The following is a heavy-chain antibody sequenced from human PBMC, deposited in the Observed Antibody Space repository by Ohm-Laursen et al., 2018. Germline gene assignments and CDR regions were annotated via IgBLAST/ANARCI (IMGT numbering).Heavy chain of an antibody. J-gene: IGHJ6*02. CDR1: GFNVGSNY. CDR2: ISSSGSTI. Sequence: SLRLSCAASGFNVGSNYMSWIRQAPGKGLEWVSYISSSGSTIYYADSVKGRFTISRDNAKNLLYLQMNSLRAEDTAVYYCARAYYDSSGMDVWGQGTTVTVSS. CDR3: ARAYYDSSGMDV. V-gene: IGHV3-11*01. D-gene: IGHD3-22*01.